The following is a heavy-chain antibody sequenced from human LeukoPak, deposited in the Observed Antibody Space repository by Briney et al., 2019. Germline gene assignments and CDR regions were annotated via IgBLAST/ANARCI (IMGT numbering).Heavy chain of an antibody. D-gene: IGHD2-15*01. J-gene: IGHJ2*01. CDR2: IKQDGSEK. Sequence: GGSLRLSCAASGFTFSSYWMSWVRQAPGQGLGWVANIKQDGSEKYYVDSVKGRFTTSRDNAKNSLYLQMNSLRAEDTAVYYCARRGYCSGGSCYVTYWYFDLWGRGTLVTVSS. CDR3: ARRGYCSGGSCYVTYWYFDL. V-gene: IGHV3-7*01. CDR1: GFTFSSYW.